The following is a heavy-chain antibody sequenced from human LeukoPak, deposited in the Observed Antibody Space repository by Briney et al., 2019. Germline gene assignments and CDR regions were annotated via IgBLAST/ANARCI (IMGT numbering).Heavy chain of an antibody. CDR2: IYYSGST. J-gene: IGHJ4*02. CDR3: ARDARYDILTGYYKGYFDY. V-gene: IGHV4-59*01. D-gene: IGHD3-9*01. CDR1: GGSISSYY. Sequence: SETLSLTCTVSGGSISSYYWSWIRQPPGKGLEWIGYIYYSGSTNYNPSLKSRVTISLDTSKNQFSLRLSSVTAADTAAYYCARDARYDILTGYYKGYFDYWGQGTLVTVSS.